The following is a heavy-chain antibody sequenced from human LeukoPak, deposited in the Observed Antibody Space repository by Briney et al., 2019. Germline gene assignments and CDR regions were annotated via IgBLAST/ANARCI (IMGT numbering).Heavy chain of an antibody. CDR1: GFTFSSYG. CDR3: AKDRGGGKYSYGYFLDY. J-gene: IGHJ4*02. Sequence: PGGVLRLSCAASGFTFSSYGMHWVRQAPGKGLEWVAVISYDGSNKYYADSVKGRFTISRDNSKNTLYLQMNSLRAEDTAVYYCAKDRGGGKYSYGYFLDYWGQGTLVTVSS. CDR2: ISYDGSNK. V-gene: IGHV3-30*18. D-gene: IGHD5-18*01.